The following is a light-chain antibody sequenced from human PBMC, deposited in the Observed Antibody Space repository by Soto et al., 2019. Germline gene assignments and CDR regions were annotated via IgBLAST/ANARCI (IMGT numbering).Light chain of an antibody. J-gene: IGKJ3*01. CDR2: DAF. CDR3: QQRRSWPIT. V-gene: IGKV3-11*01. Sequence: EIVLTQSPATLSLSPGERATLSCRASQSVSDYLVWYQQKPGQAPRLLIYDAFNRATGIPTRFSGSGSGADFTLTISSLEPEDCAVYYCQQRRSWPITFGPGTKVDI. CDR1: QSVSDY.